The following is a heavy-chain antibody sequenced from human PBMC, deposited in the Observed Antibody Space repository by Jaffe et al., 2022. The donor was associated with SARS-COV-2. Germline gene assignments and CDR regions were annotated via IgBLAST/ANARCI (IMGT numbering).Heavy chain of an antibody. CDR1: AFTFSSYS. CDR3: ARGATYYYHSSGYYYPIDY. D-gene: IGHD3-22*01. Sequence: EVQLVESGGGLVKPGGSLRLSCVASAFTFSSYSMNWVRQAPGKGLEWVSSISSTTNYIYYADSVKGRFTISRDNAKNSLFLQMNSLRAEDTAVYYCARGATYYYHSSGYYYPIDYWGQGTLVTVSS. CDR2: ISSTTNYI. V-gene: IGHV3-21*01. J-gene: IGHJ4*02.